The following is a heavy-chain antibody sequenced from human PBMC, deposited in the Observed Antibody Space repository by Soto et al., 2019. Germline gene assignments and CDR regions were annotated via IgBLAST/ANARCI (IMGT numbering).Heavy chain of an antibody. CDR1: GFTVSSNY. CDR2: IYSGGST. D-gene: IGHD4-17*01. Sequence: EVQLVESGGGLVQPGGSLRLSCAASGFTVSSNYMSWVRQAPGKGLEWVSVIYSGGSTYYADSVKGRFTISRDNSKNTLYLQMNSLRAEDTAVYYCARDPPATVPDRDDAFDIWGQGTMVTVSS. J-gene: IGHJ3*02. V-gene: IGHV3-66*01. CDR3: ARDPPATVPDRDDAFDI.